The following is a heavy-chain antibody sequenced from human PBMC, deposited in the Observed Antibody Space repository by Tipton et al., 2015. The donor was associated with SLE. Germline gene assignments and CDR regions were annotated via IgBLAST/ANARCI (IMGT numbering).Heavy chain of an antibody. CDR3: ARQHSGGATDT. CDR2: IHHSGRT. D-gene: IGHD1-26*01. V-gene: IGHV4-31*03. Sequence: TLSLTCTVSGDSITDSGYSWNWVRQHPGAGLEWIGYIHHSGRTDYNPSLRSRMTISRDTSKNQFSLNVNSVTAADTAVHYCARQHSGGATDTWGQGTLVTVSS. J-gene: IGHJ5*02. CDR1: GDSITDSGYS.